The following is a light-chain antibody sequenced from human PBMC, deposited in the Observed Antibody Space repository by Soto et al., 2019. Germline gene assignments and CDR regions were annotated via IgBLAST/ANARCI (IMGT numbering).Light chain of an antibody. Sequence: EIVMRHSPATLSLWPGERATLSCRASQSVISNLAWYQQKPGQAPRLLIYGASARATGIPARFSGSGSGTEFTLTISSLESEDSAVYYCQQYSSWPPWTFGQGTKVEIK. CDR1: QSVISN. V-gene: IGKV3-15*01. CDR2: GAS. CDR3: QQYSSWPPWT. J-gene: IGKJ1*01.